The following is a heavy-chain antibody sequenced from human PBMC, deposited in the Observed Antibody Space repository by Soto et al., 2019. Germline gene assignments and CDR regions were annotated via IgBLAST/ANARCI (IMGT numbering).Heavy chain of an antibody. CDR1: GFTFTSSA. CDR2: IVVGSGNT. J-gene: IGHJ3*02. CDR3: AAEDIVVVPAAFSFDI. Sequence: SVKVSCKASGFTFTSSAMQWVRQARGQRLEWIGWIVVGSGNTNYAQKFQERVTITRDMSTSTAYMELSSLRSEDTAVYYCAAEDIVVVPAAFSFDIWGQGTMVTVSS. V-gene: IGHV1-58*02. D-gene: IGHD2-2*01.